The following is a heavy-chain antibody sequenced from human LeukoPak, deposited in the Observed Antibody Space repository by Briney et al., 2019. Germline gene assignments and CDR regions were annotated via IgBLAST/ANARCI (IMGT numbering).Heavy chain of an antibody. D-gene: IGHD5-18*01. Sequence: GGSLRLSCAASGFTFDDYAMHWVRQAPGKGLEWVSGISWNSGSIGYADSVKGRFTISRDNAKNSLYLQMNSLRAEDTALYYCAKDGYGYEPYNWFDPWGQGTLVTVSS. CDR3: AKDGYGYEPYNWFDP. J-gene: IGHJ5*02. V-gene: IGHV3-9*01. CDR1: GFTFDDYA. CDR2: ISWNSGSI.